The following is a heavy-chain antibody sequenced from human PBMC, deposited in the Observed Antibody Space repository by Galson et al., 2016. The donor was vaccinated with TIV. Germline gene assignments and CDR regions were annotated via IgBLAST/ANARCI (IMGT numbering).Heavy chain of an antibody. V-gene: IGHV3-9*01. CDR2: INWHGNSV. Sequence: SLRLSCAASGFTFDDYAMHWVRQPPGKGLEWVSSINWHGNSVVYADSVKGRFSISRDNSKSTLYLHMSSLRPKDTAVYYCARAVSRILLGWIDPWGQGTLVTVSS. J-gene: IGHJ5*02. D-gene: IGHD2-15*01. CDR1: GFTFDDYA. CDR3: ARAVSRILLGWIDP.